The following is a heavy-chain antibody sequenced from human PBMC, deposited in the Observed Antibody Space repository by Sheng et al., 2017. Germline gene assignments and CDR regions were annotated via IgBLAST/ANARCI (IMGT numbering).Heavy chain of an antibody. CDR1: GGSISSYY. J-gene: IGHJ4*02. D-gene: IGHD7-27*01. CDR3: ARAGRRWHQQGKFDY. Sequence: QVQLQESGPGLVKPSETLSLTCTVSGGSISSYYWSWIRQPPGKGLEWIGYIYYSGSTNYNPSLKSRVTISVDTSKNQFSLKLSSVTAADTAVYYCARAGRRWHQQGKFDYWGQGTLVTVSS. CDR2: IYYSGST. V-gene: IGHV4-59*01.